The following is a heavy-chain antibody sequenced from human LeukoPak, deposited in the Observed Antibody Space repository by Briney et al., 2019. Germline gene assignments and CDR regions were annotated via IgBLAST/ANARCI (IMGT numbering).Heavy chain of an antibody. CDR3: ARPALTVTHDTYYYYYMDV. V-gene: IGHV1-18*01. Sequence: EASVKVSCKASGYTFTSYGISWVRQAPGQGLEWMGWISAYNGNTNYAQKLQGRVTMTTDTSTSTAYMELRSLRSDDTAVYYCARPALTVTHDTYYYYYMDVWGKGTTVTVSS. J-gene: IGHJ6*03. D-gene: IGHD4-11*01. CDR1: GYTFTSYG. CDR2: ISAYNGNT.